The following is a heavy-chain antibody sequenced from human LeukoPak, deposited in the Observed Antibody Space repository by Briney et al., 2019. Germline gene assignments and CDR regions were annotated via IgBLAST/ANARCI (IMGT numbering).Heavy chain of an antibody. CDR2: IQYDGTNE. D-gene: IGHD6-19*01. J-gene: IGHJ4*02. CDR3: AKTGSGTSGSYESFAY. V-gene: IGHV3-30*02. CDR1: GFTFSTFG. Sequence: PGGSLRLSCVASGFTFSTFGMHWVRQAPGKGLEWVAFIQYDGTNEYYADSVRGRFTISRDNSRNTLYLQMNSLTTEDTAVYYCAKTGSGTSGSYESFAYWGQGTLVTVSS.